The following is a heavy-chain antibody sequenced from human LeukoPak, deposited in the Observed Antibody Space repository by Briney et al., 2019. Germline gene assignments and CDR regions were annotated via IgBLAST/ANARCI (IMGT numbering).Heavy chain of an antibody. CDR1: RYSISSGYF. Sequence: SETLSLTCTLSRYSISSGYFWGWIRQPPGKGLEWIGSIYHSGTTYYNPSLKSRVTISVDTSKNQFSLKLTSVNAADTAVYYCARGYSSSWYFNWFDPWGEGTLVAVSS. CDR3: ARGYSSSWYFNWFDP. CDR2: IYHSGTT. V-gene: IGHV4-38-2*02. D-gene: IGHD6-13*01. J-gene: IGHJ5*02.